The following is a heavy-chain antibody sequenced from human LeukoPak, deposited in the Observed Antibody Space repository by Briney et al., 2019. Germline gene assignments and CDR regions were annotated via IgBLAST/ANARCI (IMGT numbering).Heavy chain of an antibody. J-gene: IGHJ4*02. CDR2: IYSGGST. CDR1: GFTVSSNY. D-gene: IGHD2-8*02. CDR3: ASAAGRYCTGGSCSPDS. Sequence: EPGGSLRLSCAASGFTVSSNYMSWVRQAPGKGLEWVSVIYSGGSTYYADSVKGRFSISRDNSKNTVYLQMSNLRAEDTAVYYCASAAGRYCTGGSCSPDSWGQGTLVTVSS. V-gene: IGHV3-53*01.